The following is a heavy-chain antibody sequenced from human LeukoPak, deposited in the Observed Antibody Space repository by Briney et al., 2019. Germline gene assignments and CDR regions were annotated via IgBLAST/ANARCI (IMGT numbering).Heavy chain of an antibody. CDR3: ARGVEPLAANTLAY. V-gene: IGHV3-53*01. CDR2: LYSDGNT. J-gene: IGHJ4*02. Sequence: GGSLRLSCAASGFTFITNDMTWVRQAPGKGLEWVSVLYSDGNTKYADSVQGRFTISRDNSKNTLYLEMNSLSPDDTAVYYCARGVEPLAANTLAYWGQGTLVTVSS. CDR1: GFTFITND. D-gene: IGHD1-14*01.